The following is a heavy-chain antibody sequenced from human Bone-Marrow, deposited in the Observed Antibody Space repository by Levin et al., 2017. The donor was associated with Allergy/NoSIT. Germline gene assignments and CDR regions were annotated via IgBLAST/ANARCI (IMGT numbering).Heavy chain of an antibody. J-gene: IGHJ5*02. Sequence: PAASVKVSCKTSGYIFTSFDIIWVRQATGQGLEWMGWMNPSSTNTGYSQKLQGRVTMTTDTSTSTAYMELRSLRSDDTAVYYCARAAGESCSGGSCYLKVASGNWFDPWGQGTLVTVSS. D-gene: IGHD2-15*01. V-gene: IGHV1-8*01. CDR3: ARAAGESCSGGSCYLKVASGNWFDP. CDR2: MNPSSTNT. CDR1: GYIFTSFD.